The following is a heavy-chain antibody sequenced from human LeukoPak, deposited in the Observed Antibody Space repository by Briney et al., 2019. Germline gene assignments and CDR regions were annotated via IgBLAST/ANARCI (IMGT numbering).Heavy chain of an antibody. CDR2: TYYRSQWYN. D-gene: IGHD3-10*01. V-gene: IGHV6-1*01. J-gene: IGHJ3*02. Sequence: SQTLSLTCDISGDSLSNNGAAWSWIRQSPSRGLEYLGRTYYRSQWYNDYAVSMRGRININSDTSKNQFSLQLTSVTPEDTAIYYCARIPYGSGNDAFDIWGQGTMVTVSS. CDR1: GDSLSNNGAA. CDR3: ARIPYGSGNDAFDI.